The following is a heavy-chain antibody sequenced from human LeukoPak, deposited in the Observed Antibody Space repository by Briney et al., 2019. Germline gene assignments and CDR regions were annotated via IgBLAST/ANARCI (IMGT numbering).Heavy chain of an antibody. Sequence: PGRSLRLSCAASGFTFSSYGMHWVCQAPGKGLEWVAVISYDGSNKYYADSVKGRFTISRDNSKNTLYLQMNSLRAEDTAVYYCAKDVVPKSRPHYYYYGMDVWGNGTTVTVSS. V-gene: IGHV3-30*18. CDR3: AKDVVPKSRPHYYYYGMDV. D-gene: IGHD2-21*01. CDR1: GFTFSSYG. CDR2: ISYDGSNK. J-gene: IGHJ6*04.